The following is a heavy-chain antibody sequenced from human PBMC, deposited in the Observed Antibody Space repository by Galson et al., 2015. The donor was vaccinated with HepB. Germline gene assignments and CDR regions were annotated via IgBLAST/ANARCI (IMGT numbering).Heavy chain of an antibody. J-gene: IGHJ3*02. CDR2: IDPSDSYT. CDR1: GYSFTSYW. D-gene: IGHD5-18*01. Sequence: QSGAEVKKPGESLRISCKGSGYSFTSYWISWVRQMPGKGLEWMGRIDPSDSYTNYSPSFQGHVTISADKSISTAYLQWSSLKASDTAMYYCARQPDHTAMAKGDAFDIWGRGTMVTVSS. V-gene: IGHV5-10-1*01. CDR3: ARQPDHTAMAKGDAFDI.